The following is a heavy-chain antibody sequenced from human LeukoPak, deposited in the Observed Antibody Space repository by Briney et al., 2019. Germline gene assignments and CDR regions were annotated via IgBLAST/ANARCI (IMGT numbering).Heavy chain of an antibody. Sequence: GGSLRLSCAASGFTFSSYWMSWVRQAPGKGLEWVANIKQDGSEKYYVDSVKGRFTISRDNAKNSLYLQMNSLRAGDTAVYYCARGYFDWPEYYFDYWGQGTLVTVSS. J-gene: IGHJ4*02. CDR3: ARGYFDWPEYYFDY. D-gene: IGHD3-9*01. CDR2: IKQDGSEK. V-gene: IGHV3-7*01. CDR1: GFTFSSYW.